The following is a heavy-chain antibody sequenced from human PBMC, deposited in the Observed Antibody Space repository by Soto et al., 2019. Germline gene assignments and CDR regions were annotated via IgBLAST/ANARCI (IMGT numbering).Heavy chain of an antibody. CDR1: GGSISGYY. CDR2: MYNTGST. D-gene: IGHD2-21*02. V-gene: IGHV4-59*01. J-gene: IGHJ6*02. CDR3: ARDLWGYCGTDCYPLDV. Sequence: PSETLSLTCTVSGGSISGYYWSWIRQPPGKGLGWIGYMYNTGSTVYNPSFKSRVTISVDTSKNQFSLKLNSVTAADTAVYYCARDLWGYCGTDCYPLDVWGQGTTVTVS.